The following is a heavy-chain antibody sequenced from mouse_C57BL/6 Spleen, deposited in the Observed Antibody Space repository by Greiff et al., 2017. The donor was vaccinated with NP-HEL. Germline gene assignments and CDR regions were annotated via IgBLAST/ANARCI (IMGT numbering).Heavy chain of an antibody. J-gene: IGHJ1*03. CDR3: ARKNYGSSYYWYVDV. D-gene: IGHD1-1*01. V-gene: IGHV1-76*01. CDR2: IYPGSGNT. Sequence: QVQLKESGAELVRPGASVKLSCKASGYTFTDYYINWVKQRPGQGLEWIARIYPGSGNTYYNEKFKGKATLTAEKSSSTAYMQLSSLTSEDSDVYFCARKNYGSSYYWYVDVWGTGTTVTVSS. CDR1: GYTFTDYY.